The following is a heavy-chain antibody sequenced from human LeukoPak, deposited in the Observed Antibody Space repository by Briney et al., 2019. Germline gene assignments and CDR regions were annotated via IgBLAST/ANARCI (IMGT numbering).Heavy chain of an antibody. CDR2: ISAYNGDT. CDR1: GYTFNNNG. Sequence: WASVKVSCKASGYTFNNNGISWVRQAPGQGLEWMGWISAYNGDTNYAQKLQGRVTMTTDTSTSTAYMEVRSLRSDDTAVYYCARDGRFGELFDYWGQGTLVTVSS. D-gene: IGHD3-10*01. J-gene: IGHJ4*02. V-gene: IGHV1-18*01. CDR3: ARDGRFGELFDY.